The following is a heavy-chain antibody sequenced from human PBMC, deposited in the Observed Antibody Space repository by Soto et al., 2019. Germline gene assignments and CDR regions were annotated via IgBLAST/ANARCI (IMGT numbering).Heavy chain of an antibody. V-gene: IGHV4-30-4*01. CDR1: GVSISSADSY. J-gene: IGHJ4*02. Sequence: SETLSLTCIVSGVSISSADSYWSWIRQPPGKGLEWIGYIYNSGSGSTYYNPSLKSRLLISVDTSKKQFSLKLSSVTAADTAVYYCARLTYGGKDTDDYWGQGTLVTVSS. CDR3: ARLTYGGKDTDDY. CDR2: IYNSGSGST. D-gene: IGHD2-15*01.